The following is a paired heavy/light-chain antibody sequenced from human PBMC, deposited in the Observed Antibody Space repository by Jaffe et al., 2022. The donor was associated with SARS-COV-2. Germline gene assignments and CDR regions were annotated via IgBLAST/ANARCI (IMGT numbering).Heavy chain of an antibody. CDR3: AREDVTPAGSHGWFDP. J-gene: IGHJ5*02. D-gene: IGHD2-2*01. V-gene: IGHV4-59*01. CDR2: ILYSGST. CDR1: GGSITSFY. Sequence: QVQLQESGPGLVKPSETLSLTCTVSGGSITSFYWSWIRQPPGKGLEWIGYILYSGSTHYNPSLKSRVTISVDTSKNQFSLKLTSVTAADAAVYYCAREDVTPAGSHGWFDPWGQGTLVTVSS.
Light chain of an antibody. CDR1: QSVLYSSNNKNY. Sequence: DIVMTQSPDSLAVSLGERATINCKSSQSVLYSSNNKNYLAWYQQKPGQPPKLLIYWASTRKSGVPDRFSGSGSGTDFTLTISSLQAEDVAIYYCQQYFSTPWTFGQGTKVEIK. CDR3: QQYFSTPWT. J-gene: IGKJ1*01. V-gene: IGKV4-1*01. CDR2: WAS.